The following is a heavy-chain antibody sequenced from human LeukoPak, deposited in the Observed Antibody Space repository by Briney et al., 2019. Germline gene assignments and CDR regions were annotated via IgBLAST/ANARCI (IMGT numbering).Heavy chain of an antibody. Sequence: SETLSLTCTVSGRSISSSSYYWGWIRQPPGKGLEWIGSIYYSGSTYYNPSLKSRVTISVDTSKNQFSLKLSSVTAADTAVYYCATRYDGWLQFKDRDYWGQGTLVTVSS. J-gene: IGHJ4*02. CDR1: GRSISSSSYY. CDR2: IYYSGST. D-gene: IGHD5-24*01. V-gene: IGHV4-39*01. CDR3: ATRYDGWLQFKDRDY.